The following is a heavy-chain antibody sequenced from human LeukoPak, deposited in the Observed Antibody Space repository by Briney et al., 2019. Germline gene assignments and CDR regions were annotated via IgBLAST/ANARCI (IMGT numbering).Heavy chain of an antibody. D-gene: IGHD3-10*01. CDR1: GGTFSSYA. CDR3: ARGPITMVRDYYYYGMDV. CDR2: IIPIFGTA. V-gene: IGHV1-69*13. Sequence: SVKVSCKASGGTFSSYAISWARQAPGQGLEWMGGIIPIFGTANYAQKFQGRVTITADESTSTAYMELSSLRSEDTAVYYCARGPITMVRDYYYYGMDVWGQGTTVTVSS. J-gene: IGHJ6*02.